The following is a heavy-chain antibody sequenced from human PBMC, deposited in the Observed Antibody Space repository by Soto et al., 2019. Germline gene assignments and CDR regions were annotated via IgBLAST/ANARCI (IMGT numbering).Heavy chain of an antibody. CDR1: GFTFSDFD. CDR3: ARGRSKDFHSTPPPTFDP. CDR2: IGTLFDT. Sequence: EVQLVDSGGDLVHPGGSLRLSCVASGFTFSDFDMYWVRQVTGKGLEWVAGIGTLFDTYYSDSVRGRFSIFRDNAKNSVTLRMNSLQPGDTAVYFCARGRSKDFHSTPPPTFDPWGQGTLVTVSS. D-gene: IGHD2-15*01. V-gene: IGHV3-13*01. J-gene: IGHJ5*02.